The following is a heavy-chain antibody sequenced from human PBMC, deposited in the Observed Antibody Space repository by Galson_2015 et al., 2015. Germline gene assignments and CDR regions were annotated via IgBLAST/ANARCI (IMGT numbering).Heavy chain of an antibody. CDR1: EFTFSDFW. J-gene: IGHJ4*02. V-gene: IGHV3-74*01. Sequence: SLRLSCAASEFTFSDFWMHWVRHAPGKGLVWVSRINIDGSYTSYADSVKGRFTISRDNAKNTLYQQMNSLRAEDTAVYYCVRGGSVSIVDYWGQGTLVTVSS. CDR3: VRGGSVSIVDY. CDR2: INIDGSYT. D-gene: IGHD5/OR15-5a*01.